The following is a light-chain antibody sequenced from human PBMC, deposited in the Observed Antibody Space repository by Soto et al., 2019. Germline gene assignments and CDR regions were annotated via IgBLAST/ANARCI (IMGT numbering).Light chain of an antibody. Sequence: EIVLTQSPGTLSLSPGERATLSCRASQSVSSSYLAWYQQKPGQAPRLLIYGASNRATGIPDTFSGSGSGTDFTLTISRLQPEDFAVYYCQQYGSSPPYTFGQGTKLEIK. CDR2: GAS. V-gene: IGKV3-20*01. CDR1: QSVSSSY. J-gene: IGKJ2*01. CDR3: QQYGSSPPYT.